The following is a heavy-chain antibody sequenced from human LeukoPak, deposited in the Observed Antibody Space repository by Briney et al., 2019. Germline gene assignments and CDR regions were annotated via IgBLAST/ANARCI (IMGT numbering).Heavy chain of an antibody. Sequence: PGGSLRLSCAASGFTFSSYWMYWVRQAPGKGLVWVSGINSDGSSTSYADSVKGRFTISRDNAKNTLYLQMNSLRVEDTAVYYCARVGHYYYGMDVWGQGTTVTVSS. CDR2: INSDGSST. V-gene: IGHV3-74*01. J-gene: IGHJ6*02. CDR3: ARVGHYYYGMDV. CDR1: GFTFSSYW.